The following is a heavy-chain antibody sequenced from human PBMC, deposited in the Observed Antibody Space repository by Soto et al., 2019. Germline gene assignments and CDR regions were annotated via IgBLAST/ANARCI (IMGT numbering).Heavy chain of an antibody. CDR3: ARDPSYYGMDV. Sequence: ASVKVSCMPAAYTFTSYAIHCVRQAPGQRLEWMGWINAGNGNTKYSQKFQGRVTITRDTSASTAYMELSSLRSEDTAVYYCARDPSYYGMDVWGQGTTVTVSS. V-gene: IGHV1-3*01. CDR2: INAGNGNT. CDR1: AYTFTSYA. J-gene: IGHJ6*02.